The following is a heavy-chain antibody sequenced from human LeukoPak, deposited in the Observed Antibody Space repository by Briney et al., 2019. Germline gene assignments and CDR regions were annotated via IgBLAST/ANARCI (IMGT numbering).Heavy chain of an antibody. D-gene: IGHD3-9*01. CDR1: GYTFTGYY. J-gene: IGHJ4*02. Sequence: ASVKVSCTASGYTFTGYYMHWVRQAPGQGLEWMGWINLNSGGTNYAQKFQYRVTMTRDTSISTAYMELSRLRSADTAVYYCARSPHILTGENFDYWGQGTLVTVSS. CDR2: INLNSGGT. V-gene: IGHV1-2*02. CDR3: ARSPHILTGENFDY.